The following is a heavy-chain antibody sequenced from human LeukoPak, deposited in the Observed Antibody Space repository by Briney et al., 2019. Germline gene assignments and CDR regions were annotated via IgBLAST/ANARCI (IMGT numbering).Heavy chain of an antibody. J-gene: IGHJ4*02. D-gene: IGHD1-7*01. Sequence: PSETLSLTCTVSGDSISTCYWSWIRQSPGKGLEWIGYIYYSGSTNYNPSLKSRVTISVDTSKNQFSLKLSSVTAADTAVYYCASLRELGWNYDYWGQGTLVTVSS. V-gene: IGHV4-59*01. CDR1: GDSISTCY. CDR2: IYYSGST. CDR3: ASLRELGWNYDY.